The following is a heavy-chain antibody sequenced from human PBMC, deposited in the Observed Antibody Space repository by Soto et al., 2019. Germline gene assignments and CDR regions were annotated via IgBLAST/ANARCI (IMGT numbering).Heavy chain of an antibody. CDR2: ISGSGGST. CDR1: GFTFSSYA. CDR3: AKGGDYGSGLFDP. J-gene: IGHJ5*02. V-gene: IGHV3-23*01. Sequence: EVQLLESGGGLVQPGGSLRLSCAASGFTFSSYAMSWVRQAPGKGLEWVSAISGSGGSTYYADSVKGRFTISRDNSKNTRYRQMNSLRAEDTAVYYGAKGGDYGSGLFDPWGQGTLVTVSS. D-gene: IGHD3-10*01.